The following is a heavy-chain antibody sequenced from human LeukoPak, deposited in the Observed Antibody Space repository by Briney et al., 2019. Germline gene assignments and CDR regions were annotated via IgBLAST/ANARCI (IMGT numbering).Heavy chain of an antibody. V-gene: IGHV3-15*01. D-gene: IGHD3-10*01. Sequence: GGSLRLSCAASGFSISNDWMSWVRQAPGKGLEWVARVKSRSAGETTDYAAPVKGRFTISKDDSKNTLYLQMNSLKTEDTAVYYCTLIQGWGSGSYYRDFWGQGTLVTVSS. CDR1: GFSISNDW. J-gene: IGHJ4*02. CDR3: TLIQGWGSGSYYRDF. CDR2: VKSRSAGETT.